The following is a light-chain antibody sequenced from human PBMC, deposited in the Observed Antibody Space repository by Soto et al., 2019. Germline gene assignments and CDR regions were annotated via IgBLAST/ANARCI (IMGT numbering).Light chain of an antibody. V-gene: IGLV2-14*01. CDR1: SSDVGGYNY. CDR2: DVS. J-gene: IGLJ2*01. CDR3: SSYTSSSTVV. Sequence: QSALTQPASVSGSPGQSITISCTGTSSDVGGYNYVSRYQQHPGKAPKLMIYDVSNRPSELSNRFSGSKSGNTASLTISGLQAEDEADYYCSSYTSSSTVVFGGGTKLTVL.